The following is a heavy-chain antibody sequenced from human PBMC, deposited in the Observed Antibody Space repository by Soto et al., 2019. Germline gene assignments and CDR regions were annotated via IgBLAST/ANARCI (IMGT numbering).Heavy chain of an antibody. J-gene: IGHJ5*02. V-gene: IGHV3-23*01. Sequence: GGSLRLSCAASGFTFSSYAMSWVRQAPGKGLEWVSAISGSGGSTYYADSVKGRFTISRDNSKNTLYLQMNSLRAEDTAVYYCAKDPFPGYSSSWLNWFDPWGQGTLVTVSS. CDR2: ISGSGGST. CDR1: GFTFSSYA. CDR3: AKDPFPGYSSSWLNWFDP. D-gene: IGHD6-13*01.